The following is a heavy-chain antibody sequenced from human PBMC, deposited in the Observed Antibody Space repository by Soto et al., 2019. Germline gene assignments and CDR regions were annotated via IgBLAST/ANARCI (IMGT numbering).Heavy chain of an antibody. Sequence: SETLSLTCTVSGGSISSYYWGWIRQPPGKGLEWIGSIYYSGSTNYNPSLKSRVTISVDTSKNQFSLKLSSVTAADTAVYYCARRWGSVFDFWGQGTLVTVSS. V-gene: IGHV4-59*08. CDR3: ARRWGSVFDF. CDR1: GGSISSYY. J-gene: IGHJ4*02. CDR2: IYYSGST. D-gene: IGHD3-10*01.